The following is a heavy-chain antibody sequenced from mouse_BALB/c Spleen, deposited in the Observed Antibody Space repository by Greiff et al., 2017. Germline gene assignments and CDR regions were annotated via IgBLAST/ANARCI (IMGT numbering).Heavy chain of an antibody. D-gene: IGHD2-14*01. V-gene: IGHV5-6*01. CDR3: ARHYYRYDCAIDY. J-gene: IGHJ4*01. CDR1: GFTFSSYG. CDR2: ISSGGSYT. Sequence: EVKVVESGGDLVKPGGSLKLSCAASGFTFSSYGMSWVRQTPDKRLEWVATISSGGSYTYYPDSVKGRFTISRDNAKNTLYLQMSSLKSEDTAMYYCARHYYRYDCAIDYWGQGTSLPVSS.